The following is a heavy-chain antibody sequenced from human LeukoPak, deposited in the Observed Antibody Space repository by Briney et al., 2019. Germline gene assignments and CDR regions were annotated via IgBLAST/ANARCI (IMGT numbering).Heavy chain of an antibody. CDR3: ARDSAAAGTYYYYGMDV. V-gene: IGHV1-18*01. J-gene: IGHJ6*02. D-gene: IGHD6-13*01. Sequence: ASVKVSCKASGYTFTSYGISWVRQAPGQGLEWMGWISAYNGNTNNAQKLQGRVTMTTDTSTSTAYMELRSLRSDDTAVYYCARDSAAAGTYYYYGMDVWGQGTTVTVSS. CDR1: GYTFTSYG. CDR2: ISAYNGNT.